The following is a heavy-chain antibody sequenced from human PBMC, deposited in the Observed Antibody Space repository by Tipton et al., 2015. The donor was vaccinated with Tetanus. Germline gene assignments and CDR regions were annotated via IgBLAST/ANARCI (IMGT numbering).Heavy chain of an antibody. CDR1: GDSIGSRSYY. J-gene: IGHJ4*02. CDR2: FYYGGRT. Sequence: LRLSCSVSGDSIGSRSYYWGWIRQPPGKGLEWIGTFYYGGRTYFNLSLKSRLTMSGDTSKNQFSLNLTSVTAADTARYFCVRHGGLVGIYFHDWGQGTLVAVSS. CDR3: VRHGGLVGIYFHD. V-gene: IGHV4-39*01. D-gene: IGHD2-21*01.